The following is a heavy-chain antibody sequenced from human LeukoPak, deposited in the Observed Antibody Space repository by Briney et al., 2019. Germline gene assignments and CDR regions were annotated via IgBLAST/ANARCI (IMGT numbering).Heavy chain of an antibody. CDR1: GFTLSNAW. J-gene: IGHJ4*02. CDR2: IKSETDGGTT. CDR3: TQYTYGFFQY. V-gene: IGHV3-15*01. D-gene: IGHD5-18*01. Sequence: GGSLRLSCAASGFTLSNAWMSWVRQAPGKGLEWVGRIKSETDGGTTDYAAPVKGRFTISRDDSKNTLYLQMNSLKTEDTAVYYCTQYTYGFFQYWGQGTLVTVSS.